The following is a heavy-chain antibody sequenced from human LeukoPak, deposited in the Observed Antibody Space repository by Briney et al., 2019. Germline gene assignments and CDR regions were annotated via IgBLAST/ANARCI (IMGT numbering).Heavy chain of an antibody. J-gene: IGHJ3*02. CDR3: ATDSSGYYLGAFDI. D-gene: IGHD3-22*01. CDR2: ISWNSGSI. V-gene: IGHV3-9*01. CDR1: GFTFDDYA. Sequence: PGGSLRLSCAASGFTFDDYAMHWVRQAPGKGLEWVSGISWNSGSIGYADSVKGRFTISRDNAKNSLYLQMNSLRAEDTALYYCATDSSGYYLGAFDIWGQGTMVTVSS.